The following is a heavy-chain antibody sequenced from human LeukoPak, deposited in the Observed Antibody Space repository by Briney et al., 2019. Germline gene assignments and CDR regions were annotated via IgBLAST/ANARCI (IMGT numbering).Heavy chain of an antibody. V-gene: IGHV4-59*01. J-gene: IGHJ3*02. CDR3: AREGGSSTGHDAFDI. CDR1: GGSISSYY. Sequence: PSETLSLTCTVSGGSISSYYWSWLRQPPGKGRERIGYIYYSGSTNYNPSLKSRVTISVDTSKNQFSLRLGSVTAADTAVYYCAREGGSSTGHDAFDIWGQGQWSPSLQ. CDR2: IYYSGST. D-gene: IGHD2-2*01.